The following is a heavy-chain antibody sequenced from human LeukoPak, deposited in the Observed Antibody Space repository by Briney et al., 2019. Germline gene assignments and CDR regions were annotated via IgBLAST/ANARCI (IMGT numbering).Heavy chain of an antibody. Sequence: ASETLSLTCTVSIGSLNSYFWTWVRQPAGKGLEWIGRVSDTGRAYYNPSLESRVTTSLDTSKNRFSLKVTSVTAADTAVYYCARGKEMTGTSGYYSFDFWGQGTLVSVSS. J-gene: IGHJ4*02. CDR1: IGSLNSYF. CDR3: ARGKEMTGTSGYYSFDF. D-gene: IGHD1-7*01. CDR2: VSDTGRA. V-gene: IGHV4-4*07.